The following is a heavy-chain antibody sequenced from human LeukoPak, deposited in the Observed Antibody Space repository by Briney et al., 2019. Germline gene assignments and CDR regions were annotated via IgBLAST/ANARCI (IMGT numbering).Heavy chain of an antibody. CDR3: VRSTAGTFDFDY. D-gene: IGHD6-19*01. V-gene: IGHV4-61*02. J-gene: IGHJ4*02. CDR2: IYISAST. Sequence: PSQTLSLSRAVSGGSICSGSYYGSSIRQPAGKGLGWGVRIYISASTTYNPSLESRPTISADTSKNPFSLKMSSPTAAPPAVSHRVRSTAGTFDFDYWGEGSQVTVSS. CDR1: GGSICSGSYY.